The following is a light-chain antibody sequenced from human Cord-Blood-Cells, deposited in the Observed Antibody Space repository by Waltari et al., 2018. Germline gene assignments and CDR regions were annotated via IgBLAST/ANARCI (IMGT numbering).Light chain of an antibody. J-gene: IGLJ1*01. CDR1: SSDVGGYHY. Sequence: QSALTQPASVSGSPGQSITISCPGTSSDVGGYHYVSWYQQHPGKAPKLMIYDVSNRPSGVSNRFSGSKSGNTASLTISGLRAEDEADYYCSSYTSSSTYVFGTGTKVTVL. V-gene: IGLV2-14*01. CDR3: SSYTSSSTYV. CDR2: DVS.